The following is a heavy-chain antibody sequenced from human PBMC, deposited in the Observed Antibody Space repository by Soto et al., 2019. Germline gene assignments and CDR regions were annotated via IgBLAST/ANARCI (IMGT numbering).Heavy chain of an antibody. J-gene: IGHJ6*02. D-gene: IGHD2-15*01. V-gene: IGHV1-46*01. CDR3: ARVGYCSGGSCYYYYYYGMDV. Sequence: ASVKVSCKAIGYSFTSHYMHWVRQAPGQGLEWMGTIYPGGVNIGYAQKFKGRVTMTKDTSTSTVYMELNSLTSEDTAVYYCARVGYCSGGSCYYYYYYGMDVWGQGTTVTVSS. CDR1: GYSFTSHY. CDR2: IYPGGVNI.